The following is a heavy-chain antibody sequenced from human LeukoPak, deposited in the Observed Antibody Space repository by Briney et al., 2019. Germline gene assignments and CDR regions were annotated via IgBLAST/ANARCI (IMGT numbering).Heavy chain of an antibody. CDR1: GGSINGYY. D-gene: IGHD3-22*01. CDR3: ARADYDTSAYYYTFDY. Sequence: PSEPLSLTCTVSGGSINGYYWSWIRQPPEKGLEWIGYIYYRGSTNYNPSLKSRVTMSVDTSRNQFSLKLTSMTAADTPVYYCARADYDTSAYYYTFDYWGQGTLVTVSS. CDR2: IYYRGST. V-gene: IGHV4-59*01. J-gene: IGHJ4*02.